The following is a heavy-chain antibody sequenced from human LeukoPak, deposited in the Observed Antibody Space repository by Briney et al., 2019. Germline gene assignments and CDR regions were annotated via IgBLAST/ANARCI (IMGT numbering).Heavy chain of an antibody. D-gene: IGHD2-21*01. CDR3: AKDLFRGRSYPIARNYYYYMDV. CDR2: ISSSSSYI. V-gene: IGHV3-21*04. CDR1: GFTVSSNS. J-gene: IGHJ6*03. Sequence: GGSLRLSCTVSGFTVSSNSMGWVRQAPGKGLEWVSSISSSSSYIYYADSVKGRFTISRDNSKNTLYLQMNSLRAEDTAVYYSAKDLFRGRSYPIARNYYYYMDVWGKGTTVTVSS.